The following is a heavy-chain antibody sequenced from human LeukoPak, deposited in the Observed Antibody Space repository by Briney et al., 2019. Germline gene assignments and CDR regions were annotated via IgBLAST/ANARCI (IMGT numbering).Heavy chain of an antibody. J-gene: IGHJ4*02. V-gene: IGHV3-30*18. CDR1: GFNFSSYG. D-gene: IGHD6-13*01. Sequence: PGGSLRLSCEASGFNFSSYGMHWVCQAPGKGLEWVAVLSADGSHKQFADSVKDRFAISRDNSKKTLYLQMNGLRAEDTAVYYCAKGGVSDRGSWYGDYFDYWGQGTLVTVSS. CDR2: LSADGSHK. CDR3: AKGGVSDRGSWYGDYFDY.